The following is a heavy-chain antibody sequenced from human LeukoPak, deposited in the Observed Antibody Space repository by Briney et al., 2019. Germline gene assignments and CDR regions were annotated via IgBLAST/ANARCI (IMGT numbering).Heavy chain of an antibody. CDR1: GFTFSNAW. D-gene: IGHD6-13*01. V-gene: IGHV3-15*01. CDR3: TTDREQLAPYYYYGMDV. Sequence: KPGGSLRLSCAASGFTFSNAWMSWVRQAPGKELEWVGRIKSKTDGGTTDYAAPVKGRFTISRDDSKNTLYLQMNSLKTEDTAVYYCTTDREQLAPYYYYGMDVWGQGTTVTVSS. J-gene: IGHJ6*02. CDR2: IKSKTDGGTT.